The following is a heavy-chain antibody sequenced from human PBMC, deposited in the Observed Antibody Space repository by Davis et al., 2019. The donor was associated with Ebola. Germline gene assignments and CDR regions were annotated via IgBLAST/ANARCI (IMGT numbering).Heavy chain of an antibody. D-gene: IGHD3-22*01. J-gene: IGHJ6*04. CDR3: ARDQYYYDSSELFYYYYGMDV. Sequence: SVKVSCKASGGTFSSYAISWVRQAPGQGLEWMGGIIPIFGTANYAQKFQGRVTITADESTSTAYMELSSLRSEDTAVYYCARDQYYYDSSELFYYYYGMDVWGKGTTVTVSS. V-gene: IGHV1-69*13. CDR2: IIPIFGTA. CDR1: GGTFSSYA.